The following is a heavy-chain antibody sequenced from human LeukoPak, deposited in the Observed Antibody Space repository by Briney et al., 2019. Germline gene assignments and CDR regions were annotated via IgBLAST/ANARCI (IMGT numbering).Heavy chain of an antibody. CDR1: GYTLTELS. Sequence: GASVKVSCKVSGYTLTELSMHWVRQAPGKGLEWMGGFDPEDGETIYAQKFQGRVTMTEDTSTDTAYMELSSLRSEDTAVYYCATDTLDSSGPIPWGQGTLVTVSS. CDR3: ATDTLDSSGPIP. CDR2: FDPEDGET. V-gene: IGHV1-24*01. J-gene: IGHJ5*02. D-gene: IGHD3-22*01.